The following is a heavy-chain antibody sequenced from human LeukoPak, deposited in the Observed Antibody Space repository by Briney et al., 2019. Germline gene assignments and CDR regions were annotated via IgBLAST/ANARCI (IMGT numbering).Heavy chain of an antibody. J-gene: IGHJ4*02. V-gene: IGHV4-34*01. CDR1: GGSFSGYY. CDR3: ARGNDYGDYRFDY. Sequence: SETLSLTCAVYGGSFSGYYWSWIRQPPGKGLAWIGEINHSGSTNYNPSLKSRVTISVDTSKNQFSLKLSSVTAADTAVYYCARGNDYGDYRFDYWGQGTLVTVSS. CDR2: INHSGST. D-gene: IGHD4-17*01.